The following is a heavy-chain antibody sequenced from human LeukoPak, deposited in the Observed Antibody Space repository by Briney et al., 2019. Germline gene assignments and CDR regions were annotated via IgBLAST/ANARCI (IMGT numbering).Heavy chain of an antibody. CDR2: ITGTGGTT. CDR3: AKGGKYYHFDY. V-gene: IGHV3-23*01. D-gene: IGHD2/OR15-2a*01. CDR1: GFTFSSYA. J-gene: IGHJ4*02. Sequence: GGSLRLSCAASGFTFSSYAMSWVRQAPGKGLEWASGITGTGGTTYYADSVKGRFTISRDNSKNTLYLQMNSLSAGDTAIYYCAKGGKYYHFDYWGQGTLVTVSS.